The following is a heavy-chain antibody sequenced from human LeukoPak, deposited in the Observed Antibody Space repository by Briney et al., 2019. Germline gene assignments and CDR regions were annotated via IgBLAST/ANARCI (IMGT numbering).Heavy chain of an antibody. CDR3: ARQGVTTLSFDY. Sequence: SETLSLTCTVSGGPISSYYWSWIRQPPGKGLEWIGYIYYSGSTNYNPSLKSRVTISVDTSKNQFSLKLSSVTAADTAVYYCARQGVTTLSFDYWGQGTLVTVSS. D-gene: IGHD4-17*01. J-gene: IGHJ4*02. CDR1: GGPISSYY. CDR2: IYYSGST. V-gene: IGHV4-59*08.